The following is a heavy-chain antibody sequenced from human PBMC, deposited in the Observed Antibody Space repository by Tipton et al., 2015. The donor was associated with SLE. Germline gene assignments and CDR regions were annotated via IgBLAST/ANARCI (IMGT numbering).Heavy chain of an antibody. CDR3: ARSLDAAALFDY. J-gene: IGHJ4*02. V-gene: IGHV4-61*08. Sequence: TLSLTCTVSGGSISTGGYYWSWIRQHPGKGLEWIGYANRNEGTKIKSSLERRVTISLDTSRSQFSLRLSSVTAADTAVYYCARSLDAAALFDYWGQGALVTVSS. D-gene: IGHD2-2*01. CDR1: GGSISTGGYY. CDR2: ANRNEGT.